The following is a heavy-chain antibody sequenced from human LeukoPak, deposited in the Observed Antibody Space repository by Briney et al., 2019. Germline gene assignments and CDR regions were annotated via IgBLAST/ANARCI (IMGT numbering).Heavy chain of an antibody. V-gene: IGHV3-23*01. CDR3: TKRLGFGFDY. Sequence: GGSLRLSCAASGFTFSSHAMSWVRQAPGQGLEWVSSISDDGGRTYYAESVKGRFTISRDNSKNTLFLQMNSLRAEDTAVYYCTKRLGFGFDYWGQGTLVTVSS. CDR2: ISDDGGRT. CDR1: GFTFSSHA. J-gene: IGHJ4*02. D-gene: IGHD6-19*01.